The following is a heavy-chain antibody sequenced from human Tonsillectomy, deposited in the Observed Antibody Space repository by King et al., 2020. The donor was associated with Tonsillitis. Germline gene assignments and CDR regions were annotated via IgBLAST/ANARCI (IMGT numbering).Heavy chain of an antibody. V-gene: IGHV4-4*07. CDR2: IFTSGST. J-gene: IGHJ3*02. Sequence: VQLQESGPGLVKPSETLSLTCTVSGGSISYYYWSWIRQPAGKGLEWIGRIFTSGSTNYNPSLKSRISMSIDTSKNQFSLKLTSVTAADTAVYYCARDEWTEAFEIWGQGTMVTVSS. D-gene: IGHD3-3*01. CDR1: GGSISYYY. CDR3: ARDEWTEAFEI.